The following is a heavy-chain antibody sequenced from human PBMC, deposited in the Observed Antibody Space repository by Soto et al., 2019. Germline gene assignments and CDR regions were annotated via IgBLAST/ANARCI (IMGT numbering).Heavy chain of an antibody. CDR1: GFSLSTSGVG. D-gene: IGHD5-12*01. CDR3: AHFNGYEEFEY. Sequence: QITLKESGPTLVKPTQTLTLTCTFSGFSLSTSGVGVGWIRQPPGKALEWLAVIYWNDDKRYSPSLKSRLTITKGTSDNQVVLTMTYVDPVDTASYYCAHFNGYEEFEYWGQGTLVTVSS. CDR2: IYWNDDK. V-gene: IGHV2-5*01. J-gene: IGHJ4*02.